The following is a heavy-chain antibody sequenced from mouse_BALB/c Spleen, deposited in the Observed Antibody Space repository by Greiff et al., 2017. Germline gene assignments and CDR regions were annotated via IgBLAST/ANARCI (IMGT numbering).Heavy chain of an antibody. CDR3: ARLGDYYFDY. V-gene: IGHV1-63*02. J-gene: IGHJ2*01. CDR2: IYPGGGYT. Sequence: QVHVKQSGAELVRPGTSVKISCKASGYTFTNYWLGWVKQRPGHGLEWIGDIYPGGGYTNYNEKFKGKATLTADTSSSTAYMQLSSLTSEDSAVYFCARLGDYYFDYWGQGTTLTVSS. CDR1: GYTFTNYW. D-gene: IGHD2-13*01.